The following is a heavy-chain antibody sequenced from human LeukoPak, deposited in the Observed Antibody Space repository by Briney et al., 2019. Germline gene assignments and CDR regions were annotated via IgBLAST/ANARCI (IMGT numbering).Heavy chain of an antibody. CDR2: IQYDGRNK. D-gene: IGHD4-17*01. CDR3: AKDPRSYSDRRLFEY. CDR1: GFTSSSYG. Sequence: PGGSLRLSCAVSGFTSSSYGMHCVRQAPGKGLGGVACIQYDGRNKYYADSVKGRFTISKDNSKNTLLLQMNSLRAEDWAVYYCAKDPRSYSDRRLFEYWGQGTLVTVSS. J-gene: IGHJ4*02. V-gene: IGHV3-30*02.